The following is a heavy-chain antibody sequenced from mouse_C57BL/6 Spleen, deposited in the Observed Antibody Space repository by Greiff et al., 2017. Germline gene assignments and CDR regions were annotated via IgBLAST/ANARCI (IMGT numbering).Heavy chain of an antibody. CDR1: GYSITSGYY. J-gene: IGHJ2*01. Sequence: EVQLVESGPGLVKPSQSLSLTCSVTGYSITSGYYWNWIRQFPGNKLEWMGYISYDGSNNYNPSLKNRISITRDTSKNQFFLKLNSVTTEDTATYYCAKAAPSGYRDYWGQGTTLTVSS. CDR2: ISYDGSN. CDR3: AKAAPSGYRDY. D-gene: IGHD2-2*01. V-gene: IGHV3-6*01.